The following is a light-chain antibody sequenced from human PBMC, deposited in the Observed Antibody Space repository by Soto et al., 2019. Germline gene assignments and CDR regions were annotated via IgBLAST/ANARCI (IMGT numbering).Light chain of an antibody. CDR1: SSDVGGYNY. V-gene: IGLV2-14*01. CDR3: CSPTTTSTLV. J-gene: IGLJ1*01. CDR2: EVS. Sequence: QSALTQPASVSGSPGQSIAISCTGTSSDVGGYNYVSWYQQHPGKAPKLMLYEVSDRPSGVSSRFSGSKSGSTASLTISGHQAEDEGDYYCCSPTTTSTLVFGTGTKVTVL.